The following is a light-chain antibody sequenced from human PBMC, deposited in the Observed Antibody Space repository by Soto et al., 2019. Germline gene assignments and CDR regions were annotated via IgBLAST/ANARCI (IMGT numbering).Light chain of an antibody. CDR2: DVS. CDR1: QFISSC. CDR3: QQYYISWS. Sequence: DIQMTQSPSTLSASVGDRVTITCRASQFISSCLGWYQQKPGKVPKLLIFDVSILASGVPSRFGGSGSGTEFTLSINSLQPEDFATYSCQQYYISWSFGQGTKVDIK. J-gene: IGKJ1*01. V-gene: IGKV1-5*01.